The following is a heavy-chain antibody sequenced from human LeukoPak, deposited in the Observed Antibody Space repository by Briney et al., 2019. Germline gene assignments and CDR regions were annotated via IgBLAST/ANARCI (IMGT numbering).Heavy chain of an antibody. D-gene: IGHD4-17*01. CDR3: ARVSPNTVTTLQYFDY. CDR2: ISSSGSSI. V-gene: IGHV3-48*03. J-gene: IGHJ4*02. Sequence: GGSLRLSCAASGFTFSTYEMNWVRQAPGKGLEWVSYISSSGSSIYYADSVKGRFTISRDNAKNSLYLQMNSLRAEDTAVYYCARVSPNTVTTLQYFDYWGQGTLVTVSS. CDR1: GFTFSTYE.